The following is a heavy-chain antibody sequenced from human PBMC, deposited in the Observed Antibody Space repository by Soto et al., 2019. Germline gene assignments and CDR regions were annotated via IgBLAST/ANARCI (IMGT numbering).Heavy chain of an antibody. CDR1: GFTFRSYA. J-gene: IGHJ4*02. D-gene: IGHD2-2*01. CDR2: ISGSGGSA. V-gene: IGHV3-23*01. Sequence: PGGSLRLSCLASGFTFRSYAMTWVRQGPGRGLEWVSAISGSGGSAFSADSVKGRFTISRDNSKNTLFLQMNSLRAEDTAVYYCAKDGDSITRNKPLDYWGQGTLVTVSS. CDR3: AKDGDSITRNKPLDY.